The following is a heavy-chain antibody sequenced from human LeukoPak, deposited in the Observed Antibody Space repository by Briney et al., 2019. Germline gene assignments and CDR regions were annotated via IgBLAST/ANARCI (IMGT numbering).Heavy chain of an antibody. CDR1: GYTFTSYA. D-gene: IGHD2-2*01. V-gene: IGHV1-3*01. Sequence: ASVKVSCKASGYTFTSYAIHWVRQAPGQRPEWMGWINVGNGYTKNSQKFQGRVTITRDASASTVYMELGSLRSEDTAVYYCARGAGSVVEAITWFDPWGQGALVTVSS. CDR2: INVGNGYT. J-gene: IGHJ5*02. CDR3: ARGAGSVVEAITWFDP.